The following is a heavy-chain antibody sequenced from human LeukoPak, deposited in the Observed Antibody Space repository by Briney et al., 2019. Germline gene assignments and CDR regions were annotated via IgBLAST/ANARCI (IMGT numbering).Heavy chain of an antibody. D-gene: IGHD2-2*02. CDR2: IIPIFGTA. CDR3: ARAGVGVYCSSTSCYTGVDY. V-gene: IGHV1-69*01. CDR1: GGTFSSYA. Sequence: SVKVSCKASGGTFSSYAISWVRQAPGQGLEWMGGIIPIFGTANYAQKFQGRVTITADESTSTAYMELSSLRSEDTAVYYCARAGVGVYCSSTSCYTGVDYWGQGTLVTVSS. J-gene: IGHJ4*02.